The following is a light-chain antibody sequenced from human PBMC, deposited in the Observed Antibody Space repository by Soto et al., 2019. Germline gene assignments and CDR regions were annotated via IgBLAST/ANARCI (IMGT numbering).Light chain of an antibody. CDR3: QKYGSSLRK. CDR2: GGS. J-gene: IGKJ1*01. V-gene: IGKV3-20*01. Sequence: IVLTHAPFTRSSPRRGTGTLSFMASQTVSSSYLAWYQKKPGQAPRLLIYGGSSRATGIPYRFSGSGSGTDFTLTISRLEPEDFAVYYCQKYGSSLRKFGKGPKVAI. CDR1: QTVSSSY.